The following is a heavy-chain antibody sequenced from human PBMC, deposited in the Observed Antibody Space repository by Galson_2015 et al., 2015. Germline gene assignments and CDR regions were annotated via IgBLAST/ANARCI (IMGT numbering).Heavy chain of an antibody. CDR3: TREHSKTRKITIFGVVTPFFDY. D-gene: IGHD3-3*01. CDR1: GFTFGDYA. V-gene: IGHV3-49*03. Sequence: SLRLSCAASGFTFGDYAMSWFRQAPGKGLEWVGFIRSKAYDGTTEYAASVKGRFTISRDDSKSIAYLQMNSLKTEDTAVYYCTREHSKTRKITIFGVVTPFFDYWGQGTLVTVSS. CDR2: IRSKAYDGTT. J-gene: IGHJ4*02.